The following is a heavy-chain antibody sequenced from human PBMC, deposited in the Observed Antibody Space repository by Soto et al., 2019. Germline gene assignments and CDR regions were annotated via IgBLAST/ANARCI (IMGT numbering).Heavy chain of an antibody. CDR1: GFTFSSYS. V-gene: IGHV3-48*02. J-gene: IGHJ6*02. D-gene: IGHD6-19*01. Sequence: EVQLVESGGGLVQPGGSLRLSCAASGFTFSSYSMNWVRQAPGKGLEWVSYISSSSSTIYYADSVKGRFTISRDNAKNSLYLQMNSLRDEDTAVYYCARDSHSSCWWKDYYYGMDVWGQGTTVTVSS. CDR2: ISSSSSTI. CDR3: ARDSHSSCWWKDYYYGMDV.